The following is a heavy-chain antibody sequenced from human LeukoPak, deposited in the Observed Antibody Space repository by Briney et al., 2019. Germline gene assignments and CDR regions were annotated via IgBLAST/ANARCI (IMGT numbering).Heavy chain of an antibody. CDR1: GFSLTPFS. J-gene: IGHJ4*02. CDR2: ISSNSRYI. V-gene: IGHV3-21*01. CDR3: ARVDESLDKFDC. D-gene: IGHD1-1*01. Sequence: GGSLRLSCTASGFSLTPFSMNWVRQAPGKGLEWISSISSNSRYIYYADSLKGRFTISRDNAENSLYLDMYSLRDEDTAVYFCARVDESLDKFDCWGQGNLVTVSS.